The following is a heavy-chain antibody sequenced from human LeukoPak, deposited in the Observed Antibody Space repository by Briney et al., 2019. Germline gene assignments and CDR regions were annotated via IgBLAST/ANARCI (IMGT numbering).Heavy chain of an antibody. CDR1: GYTFNDYY. CDR3: ARTGGYSYGDSGHFDY. CDR2: INPSGGTT. V-gene: IGHV1-46*02. J-gene: IGHJ4*02. Sequence: GASVKVSCKASGYTFNDYYMHWVRQAPGRGLEWMGIINPSGGTTSYAQKFQGRVTMTRDTSTSTVYMELSSLRSEDTAVYYCARTGGYSYGDSGHFDYWGQGTLVTVSA. D-gene: IGHD5-18*01.